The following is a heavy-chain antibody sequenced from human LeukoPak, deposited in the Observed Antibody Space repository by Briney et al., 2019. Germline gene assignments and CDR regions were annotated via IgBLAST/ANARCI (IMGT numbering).Heavy chain of an antibody. Sequence: PGGSLRLSCAASGFTFSSYSMNWVRQAPGKGLEWVSSISSSSSYIYYADSVKGRFTISRDNAKNSLYLQMNSLRAEDTAVYYCARDTYDFWSGYSLRAFDIWGQGTMVTVSS. J-gene: IGHJ3*02. CDR2: ISSSSSYI. CDR1: GFTFSSYS. CDR3: ARDTYDFWSGYSLRAFDI. V-gene: IGHV3-21*04. D-gene: IGHD3-3*01.